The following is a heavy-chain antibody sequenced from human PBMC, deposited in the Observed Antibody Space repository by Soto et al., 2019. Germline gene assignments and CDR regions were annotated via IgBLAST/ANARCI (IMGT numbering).Heavy chain of an antibody. D-gene: IGHD3-22*01. Sequence: VQLVQSGAEVKKPGSSVKVSCKASGGTFSSYAISWVRQAPGQGLEWMGGIIPIFGTANYAQKFQGRVTITADESTSTAYMELSSLRSEDTAVYYCARGAPYDSSGYYYVEIDYWGQGTLVTVSS. J-gene: IGHJ4*02. CDR2: IIPIFGTA. V-gene: IGHV1-69*01. CDR1: GGTFSSYA. CDR3: ARGAPYDSSGYYYVEIDY.